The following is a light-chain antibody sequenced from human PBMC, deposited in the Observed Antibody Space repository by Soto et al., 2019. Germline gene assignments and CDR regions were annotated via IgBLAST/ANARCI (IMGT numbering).Light chain of an antibody. CDR3: QQYGSSPLT. CDR1: QRVSSSY. Sequence: EIVLTQSPATLSLSPGERATLSRGGTQRVSSSYLGWYQQKTVLAPRLLLYDASNRATGLPDRFSGSGSGTDFILTISRLEPEDFAVYYCQQYGSSPLTFGQGTRLEIK. J-gene: IGKJ5*01. V-gene: IGKV3D-20*01. CDR2: DAS.